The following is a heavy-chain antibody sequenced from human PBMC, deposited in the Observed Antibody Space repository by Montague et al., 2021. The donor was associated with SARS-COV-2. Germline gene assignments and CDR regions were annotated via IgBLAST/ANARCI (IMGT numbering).Heavy chain of an antibody. V-gene: IGHV4-39*01. CDR3: ASPTYYYDSSGSDAFDI. Sequence: SETLSLTCTVYGGSISSSSYYWGWIRQPPGKGLEWIGSINYSGSTYYNPSLKSRVTISGDTTKNPFSLKLSTVAAADTAVYYCASPTYYYDSSGSDAFDIWGQGTMVTVSS. CDR2: INYSGST. D-gene: IGHD3-22*01. J-gene: IGHJ3*02. CDR1: GGSISSSSYY.